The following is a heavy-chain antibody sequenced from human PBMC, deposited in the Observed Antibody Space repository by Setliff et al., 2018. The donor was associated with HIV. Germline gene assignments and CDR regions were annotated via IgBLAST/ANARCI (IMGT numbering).Heavy chain of an antibody. V-gene: IGHV1-69*05. CDR2: IIPLFGTA. CDR1: GDTFSNSL. D-gene: IGHD1-26*01. CDR3: AREGRSGSYGRRNAFDI. Sequence: SVKVSCKASGDTFSNSLVTWVRQAPGQGLERMGGIIPLFGTANYAQKFQGRVTMTTDELMTTAYLELSSLRSEDTAVYYCAREGRSGSYGRRNAFDIWGQGTMVTVSS. J-gene: IGHJ3*02.